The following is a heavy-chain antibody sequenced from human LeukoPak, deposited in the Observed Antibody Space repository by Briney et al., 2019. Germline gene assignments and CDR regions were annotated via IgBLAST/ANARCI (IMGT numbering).Heavy chain of an antibody. Sequence: GGSRRLSCVASGFTVSSNYISWVRQAPGKGLEWVSGIYNGGSTCYADSVKGRFTISRDSSRNTLYLQMNSLRVDDTAVYHCAGAVVGATPNYWGQGTLVTVSS. J-gene: IGHJ4*02. V-gene: IGHV3-66*01. D-gene: IGHD1-26*01. CDR2: IYNGGST. CDR3: AGAVVGATPNY. CDR1: GFTVSSNY.